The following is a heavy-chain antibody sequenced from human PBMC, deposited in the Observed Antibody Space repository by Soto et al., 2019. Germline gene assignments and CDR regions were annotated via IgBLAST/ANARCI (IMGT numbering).Heavy chain of an antibody. Sequence: SETLSLTCTVSGGSSSSGDYYWSWIRQPPGKGLEWIGYIYYSGSTYYNPSLKSRVTISVDTSKNQFSLKLSSVTAADTAVYYCDGYCSGGSCYSGGAFDIWGQGTMVTVSS. D-gene: IGHD2-15*01. CDR1: GGSSSSGDYY. J-gene: IGHJ3*02. CDR3: DGYCSGGSCYSGGAFDI. V-gene: IGHV4-30-4*01. CDR2: IYYSGST.